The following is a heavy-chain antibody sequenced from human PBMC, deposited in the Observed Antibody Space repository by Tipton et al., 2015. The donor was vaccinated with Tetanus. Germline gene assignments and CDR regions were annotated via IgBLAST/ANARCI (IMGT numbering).Heavy chain of an antibody. Sequence: QLVQSGAEVKKPGASVKVSCKASGYTFTGYYMHWVRQAPGQGLEWMGWINPNSGGTNYAQKFQGRVTMTRDTSISTAYMELSRLRSDDTAVYYCARDRSDDYVWGSCSSWGQGTLVTVSS. D-gene: IGHD3-16*01. J-gene: IGHJ5*02. V-gene: IGHV1-2*02. CDR1: GYTFTGYY. CDR3: ARDRSDDYVWGSCSS. CDR2: INPNSGGT.